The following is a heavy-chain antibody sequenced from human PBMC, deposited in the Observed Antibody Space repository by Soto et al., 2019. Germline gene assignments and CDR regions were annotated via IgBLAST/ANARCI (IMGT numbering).Heavy chain of an antibody. CDR2: IIPILGIA. V-gene: IGHV1-69*08. CDR1: GGTFSSYT. Sequence: QVQLVQSGAEVKKPGSSVKVSCKASGGTFSSYTISWVRQAPGQGLEWMGRIIPILGIANYAQKFQGRVTITADKSTRTADMELSSLRSEDTAVYYCARDMTPQHYYYYYMDVWGKGTTVTVSS. D-gene: IGHD2-15*01. J-gene: IGHJ6*03. CDR3: ARDMTPQHYYYYYMDV.